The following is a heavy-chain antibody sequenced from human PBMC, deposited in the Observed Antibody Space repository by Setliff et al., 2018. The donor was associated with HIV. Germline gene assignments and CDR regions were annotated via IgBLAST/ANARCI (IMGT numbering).Heavy chain of an antibody. V-gene: IGHV4-34*01. CDR1: GGSFSGYC. CDR2: INHSGST. CDR3: AIRGSSGWYVGGYFDY. D-gene: IGHD6-19*01. J-gene: IGHJ4*02. Sequence: SETLSLTCAVYGGSFSGYCWSWIRQPPGKGLEWIGGINHSGSTNYNPSLKSRVTISVDTSKNQFSLKLSSVTAADTAVYYCAIRGSSGWYVGGYFDYWGQGTLVTVSS.